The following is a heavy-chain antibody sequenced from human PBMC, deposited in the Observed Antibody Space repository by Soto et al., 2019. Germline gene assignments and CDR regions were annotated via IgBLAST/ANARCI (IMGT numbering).Heavy chain of an antibody. Sequence: GGSLRLSCAASGFTFSSYAMSWVRQAPGKGLEWVSAISGSGGSTYYADSVKGRFTISRDNSKNTLYLQMNSLRAEDTAVYYCAKRSSGSYYNPAHYFDYWGQGTLVTVSS. CDR3: AKRSSGSYYNPAHYFDY. CDR1: GFTFSSYA. J-gene: IGHJ4*02. D-gene: IGHD1-26*01. CDR2: ISGSGGST. V-gene: IGHV3-23*01.